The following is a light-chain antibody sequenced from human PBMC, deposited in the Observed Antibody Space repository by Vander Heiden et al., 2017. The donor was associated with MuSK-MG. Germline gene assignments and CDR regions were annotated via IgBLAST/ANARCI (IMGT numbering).Light chain of an antibody. CDR2: AAS. CDR1: QSVSSSY. Sequence: EIVLTQSPGTMSLCPGERATLSCRASQSVSSSYLAWYQQKPGQAPRLLIYAASSRATGIPDRFSGSGSGTDFTLTISRLEPEDFAVYYCQQYGSSPPWTFGQGTKVETK. V-gene: IGKV3-20*01. CDR3: QQYGSSPPWT. J-gene: IGKJ1*01.